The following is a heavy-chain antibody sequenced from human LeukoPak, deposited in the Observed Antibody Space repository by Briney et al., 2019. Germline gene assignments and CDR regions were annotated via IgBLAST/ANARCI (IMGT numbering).Heavy chain of an antibody. CDR2: IIPIFGTA. V-gene: IGHV1-69*13. CDR3: ARLVVVVAATDY. J-gene: IGHJ4*02. CDR1: GYTFTGYD. D-gene: IGHD2-15*01. Sequence: ASVKVSCKASGYTFTGYDMHWVRQAPGQGLEWMGGIIPIFGTANYAQKFQGRVTITADESTSTAYMERSSLRSEDTAVYYCARLVVVVAATDYWGQGTLVTVSS.